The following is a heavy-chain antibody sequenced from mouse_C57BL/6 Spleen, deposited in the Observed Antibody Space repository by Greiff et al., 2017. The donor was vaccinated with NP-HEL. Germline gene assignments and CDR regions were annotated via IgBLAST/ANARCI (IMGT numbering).Heavy chain of an antibody. CDR2: IYPGDGDT. CDR1: GYAFSSSW. CDR3: ARLPYYYGSSYNAY. Sequence: VQGVESGPELVKPGASVKISCKASGYAFSSSWMNWVKQRPGKGLEWIGRIYPGDGDTNYNGKFKGKATLTADKSSSTAYMQLSSLTSEDSAVYFCARLPYYYGSSYNAYWGHGTLVTVSA. J-gene: IGHJ3*01. D-gene: IGHD1-1*01. V-gene: IGHV1-82*01.